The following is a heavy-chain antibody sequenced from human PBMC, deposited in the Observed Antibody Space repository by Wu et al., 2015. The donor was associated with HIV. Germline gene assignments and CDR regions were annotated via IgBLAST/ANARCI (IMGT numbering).Heavy chain of an antibody. CDR2: IIPIFGTA. D-gene: IGHD3-16*01. V-gene: IGHV1-69*05. CDR1: GGTFSSYA. CDR3: ARIQLRDYVWGSYDGAFDI. Sequence: QLVQSGAEVKKPGSSVKVSCKASGGTFSSYAISWVRQAPGQGLEWMGGIIPIFGTANYAQKFQGRVTITTDESTSTAYMELSSLRSEDTAVYYCARIQLRDYVWGSYDGAFDIWGQGTSGHRLF. J-gene: IGHJ3*02.